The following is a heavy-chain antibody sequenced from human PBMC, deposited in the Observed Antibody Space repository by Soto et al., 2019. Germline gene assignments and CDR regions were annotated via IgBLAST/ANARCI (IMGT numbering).Heavy chain of an antibody. CDR1: GFPASNNN. CDR3: TRQGVARSLDF. J-gene: IGHJ4*02. D-gene: IGHD2-15*01. CDR2: IYSGGST. V-gene: IGHV3-53*02. Sequence: EVQLVETGGGLIQPGGSLRLSCPASGFPASNNNISWSRQAPGKGLEWVSFIYSGGSTYYADSVKGRFTISRDNSKNTLYLQMNSLRAEDTAVYYCTRQGVARSLDFWGQGTLVTVSS.